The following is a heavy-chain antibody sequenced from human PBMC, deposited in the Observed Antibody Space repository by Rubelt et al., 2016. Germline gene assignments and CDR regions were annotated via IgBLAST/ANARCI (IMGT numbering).Heavy chain of an antibody. CDR2: ISGSGGST. V-gene: IGHV3-11*04. D-gene: IGHD4-17*01. CDR3: ARERRDYDSYYYYMDV. J-gene: IGHJ6*03. Sequence: GKGLEWVSAISGSGGSTYYADSVKGRFTISRDNAKNSLYLQMNSLRAEDTAVYYCARERRDYDSYYYYMDVWGKGTTVTVSS.